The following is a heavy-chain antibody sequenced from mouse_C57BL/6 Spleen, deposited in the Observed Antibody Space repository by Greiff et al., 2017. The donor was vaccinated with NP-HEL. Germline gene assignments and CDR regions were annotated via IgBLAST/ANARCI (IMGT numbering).Heavy chain of an antibody. CDR1: GYTFTSYD. CDR3: ARSELHAMDY. CDR2: IYPRDGST. D-gene: IGHD2-1*01. V-gene: IGHV1-85*01. J-gene: IGHJ4*01. Sequence: VQLQQSGPELVKPGASVKLSCKASGYTFTSYDINWVKQRPGQGLEWNGWIYPRDGSTKYNEKFKGKATLTVDTSSSTAYMELHSLTSEDSAVYFCARSELHAMDYWGQGTSVTVSS.